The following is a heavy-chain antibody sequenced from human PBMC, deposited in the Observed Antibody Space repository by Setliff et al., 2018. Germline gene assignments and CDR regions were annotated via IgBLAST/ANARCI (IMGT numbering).Heavy chain of an antibody. J-gene: IGHJ6*03. V-gene: IGHV4-59*08. CDR1: GGSISRYY. CDR3: ARSSYYASGNSHNYYMDV. D-gene: IGHD3-10*01. CDR2: FYHSGST. Sequence: KASETLSLTCNVSGGSISRYYWTWIRQPPGKGLEWIGYFYHSGSTNYNPSLKGRVTMTSDTSRNQLSLKLTSVSAADTAIYYCARSSYYASGNSHNYYMDVWGKGTAVTVSS.